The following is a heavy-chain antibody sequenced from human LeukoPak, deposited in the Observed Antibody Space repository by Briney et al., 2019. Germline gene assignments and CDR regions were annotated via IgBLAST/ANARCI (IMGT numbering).Heavy chain of an antibody. V-gene: IGHV3-7*01. CDR3: ARSKAGGY. CDR1: GFNFSNYW. D-gene: IGHD3-10*01. CDR2: IDQEGGEQ. Sequence: PGGSLRLSCVVSGFNFSNYWTSWVRQAPGKGLEWVANIDQEGGEQNYVDSVKGRFSISRDNAKTSVYLQMNSLKVEDTAFYYCARSKAGGYWGQGTLVTVSS. J-gene: IGHJ4*02.